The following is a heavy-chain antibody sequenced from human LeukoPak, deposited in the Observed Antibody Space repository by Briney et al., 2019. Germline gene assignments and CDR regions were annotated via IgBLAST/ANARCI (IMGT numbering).Heavy chain of an antibody. CDR3: ASADSSSWYSPIDY. J-gene: IGHJ4*02. V-gene: IGHV3-48*01. Sequence: PGGSLRLSCAASGFTFSSYSMNWVRQAPGKGLEWVSYISSSSSTIYYADSVKGRFTISRDNAKNSLYLQMNSLRAEDTAVYYCASADSSSWYSPIDYWGQGTLVTVSS. CDR1: GFTFSSYS. D-gene: IGHD6-13*01. CDR2: ISSSSSTI.